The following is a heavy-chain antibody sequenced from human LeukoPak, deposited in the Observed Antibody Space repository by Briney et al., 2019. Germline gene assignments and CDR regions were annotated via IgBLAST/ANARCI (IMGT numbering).Heavy chain of an antibody. CDR2: IIPIFGTA. Sequence: ASVKVSCKASGGTFSSYAISWVRQAPGQGLEWMGGIIPIFGTANYAQKFQGRVTITTDESTSTAYMELSSLRSEDTAVYYCARDPLFDPKVIEAAGTSPGYWGQGTLVTVSS. J-gene: IGHJ4*02. D-gene: IGHD6-13*01. CDR1: GGTFSSYA. V-gene: IGHV1-69*05. CDR3: ARDPLFDPKVIEAAGTSPGY.